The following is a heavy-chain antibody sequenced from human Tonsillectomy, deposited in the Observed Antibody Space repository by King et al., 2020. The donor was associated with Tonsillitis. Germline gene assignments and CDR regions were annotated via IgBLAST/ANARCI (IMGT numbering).Heavy chain of an antibody. Sequence: VQLVESGGGLVQPGGSLRLSCAASGFTFSRYALSWVRQAPGKGLEWVSIIYSGGSSTYYADSVKGRFTISRDNSQNTLYLQMNSLRAEDTAVYYCAKQWLVRGAFDIWGQGTMVPVSS. V-gene: IGHV3-23*03. CDR1: GFTFSRYA. CDR2: IYSGGSST. D-gene: IGHD6-19*01. J-gene: IGHJ3*02. CDR3: AKQWLVRGAFDI.